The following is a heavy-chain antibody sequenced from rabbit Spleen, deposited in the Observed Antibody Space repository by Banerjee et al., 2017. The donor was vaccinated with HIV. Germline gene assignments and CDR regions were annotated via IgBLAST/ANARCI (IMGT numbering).Heavy chain of an antibody. D-gene: IGHD7-1*01. CDR3: VRDQAGYAGYGPWYFNL. CDR2: IDPIFGST. J-gene: IGHJ4*01. Sequence: QLVESRGGLVTPGGSLKLSCKASGFTISNNYWMNWVRQAPGKGLEWIGYIDPIFGSTYYASWVNGRFTIPRHNAQNTLYLQLNSLTAADTATYFCVRDQAGYAGYGPWYFNLWGQGTLVTVS. CDR1: GFTISNNY. V-gene: IGHV1S7*01.